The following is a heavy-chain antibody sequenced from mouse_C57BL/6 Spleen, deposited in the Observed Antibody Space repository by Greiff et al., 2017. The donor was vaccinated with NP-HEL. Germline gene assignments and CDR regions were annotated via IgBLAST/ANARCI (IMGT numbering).Heavy chain of an antibody. CDR2: IYPRSGNT. D-gene: IGHD3-2*02. CDR1: GYTFTSYG. Sequence: VQLQQSGAELARPGASVKLSCKASGYTFTSYGISWVKQRTGQGLEWIGEIYPRSGNTYYNEKFKGKATLTADKSSSTAYMQLSSLTSEDSAVYFCAREGRQLRLRFAYWGQGTLVTVSA. CDR3: AREGRQLRLRFAY. V-gene: IGHV1-81*01. J-gene: IGHJ3*01.